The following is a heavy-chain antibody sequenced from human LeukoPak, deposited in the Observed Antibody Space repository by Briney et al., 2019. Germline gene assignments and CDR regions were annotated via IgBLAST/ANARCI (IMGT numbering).Heavy chain of an antibody. CDR2: IHYVGST. CDR3: ARDLLAHTAMAAYDY. J-gene: IGHJ4*02. Sequence: PSETLSLTCTVSADSINIYYWSWIRHPPGKALEWIGHIHYVGSTNYSPSLKSRVTISVDTSKNEFSLRMSSVTAADTAVYYCARDLLAHTAMAAYDYWGQGTLVSVYS. CDR1: ADSINIYY. D-gene: IGHD5-18*01. V-gene: IGHV4-59*01.